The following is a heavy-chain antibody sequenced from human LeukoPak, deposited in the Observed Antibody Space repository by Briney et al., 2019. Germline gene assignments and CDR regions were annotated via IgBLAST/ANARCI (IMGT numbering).Heavy chain of an antibody. D-gene: IGHD5-12*01. CDR3: AMGAIVATIDY. CDR2: IYSGSST. J-gene: IGHJ4*02. Sequence: GGSLRLSCAASGFTFSNYGMHWVRQAPGKGLEWVSLIYSGSSTYYADSVKGRFTISRDKSKNTLYLQMSSLRVEDTAVYYCAMGAIVATIDYWGQGTLVTVSS. CDR1: GFTFSNYG. V-gene: IGHV3-NL1*01.